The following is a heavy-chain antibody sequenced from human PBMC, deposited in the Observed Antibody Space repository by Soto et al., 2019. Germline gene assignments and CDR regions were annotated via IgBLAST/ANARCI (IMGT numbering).Heavy chain of an antibody. D-gene: IGHD6-13*01. CDR2: ISTDDGNT. J-gene: IGHJ4*02. Sequence: QVQLVQSGAEEKKPGASVKVSCKASGYTFTSYSMHWVRQAPGQRLEWMGWISTDDGNTKHSQKFQGKVTITRDKSASKADMELSSLISEDTAVYYCARSRGSGSWNELDYWGQGTLVTVSS. V-gene: IGHV1-3*04. CDR3: ARSRGSGSWNELDY. CDR1: GYTFTSYS.